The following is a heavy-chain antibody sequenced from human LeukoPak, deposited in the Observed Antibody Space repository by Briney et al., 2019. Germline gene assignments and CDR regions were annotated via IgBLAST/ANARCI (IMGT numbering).Heavy chain of an antibody. CDR3: ARGGYYYDSSGYFFDY. D-gene: IGHD3-22*01. J-gene: IGHJ4*02. V-gene: IGHV4-59*01. Sequence: SETLSLTCSVSGGSISSLYWSWIRQPPGKGLEWIGYIYYSGSTNYNPSLKSRVTISVDTSKNQFSLKLSSVTAADTAVYYCARGGYYYDSSGYFFDYWGQGTLVTVSS. CDR1: GGSISSLY. CDR2: IYYSGST.